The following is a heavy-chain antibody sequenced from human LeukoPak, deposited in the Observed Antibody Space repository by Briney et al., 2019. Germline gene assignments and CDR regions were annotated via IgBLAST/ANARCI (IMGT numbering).Heavy chain of an antibody. CDR2: IYSGGST. V-gene: IGHV3-66*01. Sequence: GGSLRLSCAASGFTVSSNYMSWVRQAPGKGLEWVSVIYSGGSTYYADSVKGRFTISRDNSKNTLYLQMNSLRAEDTAVYYCLRSTYYYGMDVWGQGTTVTVSS. J-gene: IGHJ6*02. CDR3: LRSTYYYGMDV. CDR1: GFTVSSNY. D-gene: IGHD3-3*01.